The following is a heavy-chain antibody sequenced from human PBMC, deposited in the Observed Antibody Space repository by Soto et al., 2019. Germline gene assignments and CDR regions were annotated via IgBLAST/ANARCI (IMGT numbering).Heavy chain of an antibody. CDR3: ATGGRQWLVTSDFNY. V-gene: IGHV3-30*03. CDR1: GFTFSDYA. J-gene: IGHJ4*02. Sequence: VQLVESGGGVVQPGRSLRLSCAASGFTFSDYAMHWVRQAPGKGLEWVAVVSHDGRNTHYADSVKGRFTISRDSSKNTVALEMTSLRAEDTAVYYCATGGRQWLVTSDFNYWGQGALGTVSS. D-gene: IGHD6-19*01. CDR2: VSHDGRNT.